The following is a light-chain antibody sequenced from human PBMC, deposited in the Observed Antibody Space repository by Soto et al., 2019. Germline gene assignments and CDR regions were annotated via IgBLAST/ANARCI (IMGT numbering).Light chain of an antibody. CDR1: SANIGAGYD. Sequence: QAVVTQPTSVSGAPGQRVTISCTGSSANIGAGYDVHWYQQLPGRAPNLLIYGNTNRPSGVPDRFSGSKSGTSASLAITVLQAEDEADYYCLSFDSSLSVVFGGGTKLTVL. J-gene: IGLJ2*01. CDR2: GNT. CDR3: LSFDSSLSVV. V-gene: IGLV1-40*01.